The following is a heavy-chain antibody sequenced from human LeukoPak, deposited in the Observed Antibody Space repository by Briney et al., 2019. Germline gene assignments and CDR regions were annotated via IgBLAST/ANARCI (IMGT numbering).Heavy chain of an antibody. Sequence: GGSLRLSCAAPGFTFSNYVINWVRQAPGKGLEWVSSISSGSTYTYYADLVKGRFTISRDNANSSLYLQMSSLRDEDTAVYYCARGSSSGLKSYYFDYWGQGTLVTVSS. CDR2: ISSGSTYT. D-gene: IGHD6-13*01. J-gene: IGHJ4*02. CDR1: GFTFSNYV. V-gene: IGHV3-21*01. CDR3: ARGSSSGLKSYYFDY.